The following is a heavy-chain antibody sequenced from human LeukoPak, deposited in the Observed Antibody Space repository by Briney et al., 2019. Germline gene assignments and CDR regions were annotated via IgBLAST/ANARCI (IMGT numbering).Heavy chain of an antibody. CDR2: IIPILGIA. D-gene: IGHD2-2*01. V-gene: IGHV1-69*04. J-gene: IGHJ4*02. Sequence: GSSVKVSCKASGGTFSSYAISWVRQAPGQGLEWMGRIIPILGIANYAQKFQGRVTITADKSTSTAYMELSSLRSEDTAVYYCARTVPGDYFDYWGQGALVTVSS. CDR3: ARTVPGDYFDY. CDR1: GGTFSSYA.